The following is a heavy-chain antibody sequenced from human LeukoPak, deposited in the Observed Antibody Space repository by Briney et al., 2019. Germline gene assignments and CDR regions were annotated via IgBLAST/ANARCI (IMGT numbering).Heavy chain of an antibody. CDR2: ISSSGSTI. CDR3: ARDLTGLGGYYFDY. Sequence: PGGSLRLSCGASGFTFSSYEMNWLRQAPGKGLEWVSYISSSGSTIYYADSVKGRFSISRDNAMNSLYLQMNSLRAEDTAVYYCARDLTGLGGYYFDYWGLGTLVTVSS. V-gene: IGHV3-48*03. D-gene: IGHD3-22*01. J-gene: IGHJ4*02. CDR1: GFTFSSYE.